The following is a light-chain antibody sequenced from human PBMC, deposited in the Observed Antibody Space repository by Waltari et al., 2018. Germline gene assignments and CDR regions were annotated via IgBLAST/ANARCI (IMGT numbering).Light chain of an antibody. V-gene: IGKV2-28*01. CDR3: LQALQSPLS. Sequence: DIVMTQSPPSLSVTPGEPASLSGRSTLSLLHINGYNYLDWYLQKPGQSPHLLIYMGSQPASEVPDRFTGNVSGTNFTLRISRVEAEDVEIGYCLQALQSPLSFGGGTKVVIK. CDR1: LSLLHINGYNY. J-gene: IGKJ4*01. CDR2: MGS.